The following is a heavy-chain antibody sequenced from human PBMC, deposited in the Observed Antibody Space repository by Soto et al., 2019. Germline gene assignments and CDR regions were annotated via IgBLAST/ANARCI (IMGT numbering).Heavy chain of an antibody. D-gene: IGHD1-26*01. CDR2: IWYDGSNK. CDR1: GFPFSSYG. Sequence: QVQLVESGGGVVQPGRSLRLSCAASGFPFSSYGMHWVRQAPGKGLDWVGVIWYDGSNKYYADSVKGRFTISRDNSKNTLYLQMNSLRAEDTAVYYCAKSQRVEWEPHNLDYWGQGTLVTVSS. J-gene: IGHJ4*02. V-gene: IGHV3-33*06. CDR3: AKSQRVEWEPHNLDY.